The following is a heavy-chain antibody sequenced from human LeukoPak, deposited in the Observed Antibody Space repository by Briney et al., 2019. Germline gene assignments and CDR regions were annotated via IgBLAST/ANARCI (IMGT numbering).Heavy chain of an antibody. CDR1: GGSFSGYY. D-gene: IGHD3-10*01. CDR3: ARHTYYYGSGRGKFDY. CDR2: INHSGST. J-gene: IGHJ4*02. Sequence: SETLSLTCAVYGGSFSGYYWSWIRQPPGKGLEWIGEINHSGSTNYNPSLKSRVTISVDTSKNQFSLKLSSVTAADTAVYYCARHTYYYGSGRGKFDYWGQGTLVTVSS. V-gene: IGHV4-34*01.